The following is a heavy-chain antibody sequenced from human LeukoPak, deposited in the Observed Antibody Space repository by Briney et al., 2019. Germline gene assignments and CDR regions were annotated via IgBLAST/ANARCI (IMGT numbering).Heavy chain of an antibody. CDR1: GYTFTDHW. CDR2: IYPGDSDT. CDR3: ARGDNSGWYFFDY. J-gene: IGHJ4*02. V-gene: IGHV5-51*01. Sequence: GESLKISCKASGYTFTDHWIGWVRQMPGKGLEWMGIIYPGDSDTRYSPSFQGQVTISADKSISTAYLQWRNLQAPDTAMYYCARGDNSGWYFFDYWGQGTLVTVSS. D-gene: IGHD6-19*01.